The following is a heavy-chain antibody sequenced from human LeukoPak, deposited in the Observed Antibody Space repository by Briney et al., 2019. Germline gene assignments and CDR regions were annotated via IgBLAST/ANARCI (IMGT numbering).Heavy chain of an antibody. D-gene: IGHD4-17*01. V-gene: IGHV3-21*01. CDR1: GFPFSTYT. CDR3: ARVNGDYERGGAPDY. CDR2: ISSSSIYI. J-gene: IGHJ4*02. Sequence: GGSLRLSCAASGFPFSTYTMNWVRQAPGKGLEWVSSISSSSIYIYYTDSVKGRFTISRDNARNSAYLQMNNLRAEDTAVYYCARVNGDYERGGAPDYWGQGTLVTVSS.